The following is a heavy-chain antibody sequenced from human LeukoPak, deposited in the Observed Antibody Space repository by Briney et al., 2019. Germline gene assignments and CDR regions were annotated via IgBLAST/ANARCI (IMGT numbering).Heavy chain of an antibody. Sequence: SETLSLTCTVSGGSIRSYYWSWIRQPPGKGLEWIGYIYYSGSTNYNPSLKSRVTISVDTSKNQFSLKLSSVTAADTAVYYCARQQSWFDPWGQGTLVTVSS. CDR3: ARQQSWFDP. V-gene: IGHV4-59*08. J-gene: IGHJ5*02. CDR2: IYYSGST. CDR1: GGSIRSYY.